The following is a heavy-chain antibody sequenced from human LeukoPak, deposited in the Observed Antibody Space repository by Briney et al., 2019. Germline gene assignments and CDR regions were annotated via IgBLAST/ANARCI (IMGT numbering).Heavy chain of an antibody. CDR3: ARGTVPAAPINWFDP. V-gene: IGHV1-2*02. J-gene: IGHJ5*02. D-gene: IGHD2-2*01. CDR1: GYTFTGYY. CDR2: INPNSGGT. Sequence: ASVKVSCKASGYTFTGYYMHWVRQAPGQGLEWMGWINPNSGGTNYAQKFQGRVTMTRDTSISTAYMELSRLRSDDTAAYYCARGTVPAAPINWFDPWGQGTLVTVSS.